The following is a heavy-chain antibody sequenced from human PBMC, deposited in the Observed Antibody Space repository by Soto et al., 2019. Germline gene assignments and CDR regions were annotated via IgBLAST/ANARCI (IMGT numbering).Heavy chain of an antibody. CDR3: ARVLIAGVTTD. CDR2: SNHVGNT. J-gene: IGHJ4*02. CDR1: GGSFSGYY. V-gene: IGHV4-34*01. D-gene: IGHD5-18*01. Sequence: QVQLQQWGAGLLKPSETLSLTCAVYGGSFSGYYWSWIRQPPGKGLEWIGESNHVGNTNYNPSLKSRVPMSVDPSKHQFSLRPTSVTAADTAVYYCARVLIAGVTTDWGQGTLVIVSS.